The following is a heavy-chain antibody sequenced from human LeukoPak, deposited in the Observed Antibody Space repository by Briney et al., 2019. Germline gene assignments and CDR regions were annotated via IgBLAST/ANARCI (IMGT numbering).Heavy chain of an antibody. D-gene: IGHD4-23*01. CDR2: ISSDGSRV. Sequence: GGSLRLSCAASGFTFSDYWMHWVRQAPGKGLVWVSRISSDGSRVTYADSVKGRFTISRDNAKNSLYLQMNSLRAEDTAVYYCARVDYGGNIFDYWGQGTLVTVSS. CDR3: ARVDYGGNIFDY. J-gene: IGHJ4*02. V-gene: IGHV3-74*01. CDR1: GFTFSDYW.